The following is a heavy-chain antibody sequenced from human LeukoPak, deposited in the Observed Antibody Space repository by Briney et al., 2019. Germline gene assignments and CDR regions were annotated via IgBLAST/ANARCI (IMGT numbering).Heavy chain of an antibody. CDR1: GSTFSSYD. V-gene: IGHV3-13*01. CDR3: ARGPYCSSTSCYNYGMDV. D-gene: IGHD2-2*01. CDR2: IGTAGDT. J-gene: IGHJ6*02. Sequence: GGSLRLSCAASGSTFSSYDMHWVRQATGKGLEWVSAIGTAGDTYYPGSVKGRFTISRENAKNSLYLQMNSLRAGDTAVYYCARGPYCSSTSCYNYGMDVWGRGTTVTVSS.